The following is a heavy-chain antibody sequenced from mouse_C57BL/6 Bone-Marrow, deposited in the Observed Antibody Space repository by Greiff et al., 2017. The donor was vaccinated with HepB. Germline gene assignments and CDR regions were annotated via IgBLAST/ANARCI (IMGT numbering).Heavy chain of an antibody. V-gene: IGHV7-3*01. CDR2: IRNKANGYTT. CDR3: ARYNWLLSWFAY. J-gene: IGHJ3*01. CDR1: GFTFTDYY. Sequence: EVHLVESGGGLVQPGGSLSLSCAASGFTFTDYYMSWVRQPPGKALEWLGFIRNKANGYTTEYSASVKGRFTISRDNSQSILYLQMNALRAEDSATYYCARYNWLLSWFAYWGQGTLVTVSA. D-gene: IGHD2-3*01.